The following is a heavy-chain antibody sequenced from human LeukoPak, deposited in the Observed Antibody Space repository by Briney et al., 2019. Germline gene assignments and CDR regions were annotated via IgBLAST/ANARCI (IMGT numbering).Heavy chain of an antibody. CDR2: IYYSGST. D-gene: IGHD3-16*01. Sequence: RASETLSLTCTVSGGSISSSSYFWAWIRQPPGKGLEWIGSIYYSGSTYYNPSLNSRVTISVDTSKNQFSLNLSSVTAADTAVYYCARLITAFQAFDSWGQGTLVTVSS. J-gene: IGHJ4*02. V-gene: IGHV4-39*01. CDR3: ARLITAFQAFDS. CDR1: GGSISSSSYF.